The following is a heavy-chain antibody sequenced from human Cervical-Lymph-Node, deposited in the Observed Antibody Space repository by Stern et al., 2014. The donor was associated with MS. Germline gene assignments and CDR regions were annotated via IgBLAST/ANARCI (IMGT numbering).Heavy chain of an antibody. Sequence: DQLVESGAEVKKPGASVKVSCKGSGYTFTAYYIQWVRQAPGQGLEWMGWTNPNTGATNNAQKFQGRVTMTRDTSICPVCMELSSLTSDDMAVYYCARGIRYSWNNNAPAFDVWGQGTMVTVSS. CDR1: GYTFTAYY. V-gene: IGHV1-2*02. CDR3: ARGIRYSWNNNAPAFDV. J-gene: IGHJ3*01. CDR2: TNPNTGAT. D-gene: IGHD1/OR15-1a*01.